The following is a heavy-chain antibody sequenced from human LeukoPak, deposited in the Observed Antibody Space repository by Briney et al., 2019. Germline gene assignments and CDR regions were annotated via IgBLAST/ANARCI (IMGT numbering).Heavy chain of an antibody. CDR3: ARAGAKGFLYYFDY. CDR1: GYTFTSYY. V-gene: IGHV1-18*04. CDR2: ISAYNGNT. Sequence: ASVKVSCKASGYTFTSYYMHWVRQAPGQGLEWMGWISAYNGNTNYAQKLQGRVTMTTDTSTSTAYMELRSLRSDDTAVYYCARAGAKGFLYYFDYWGQGTLVTVSS. J-gene: IGHJ4*02. D-gene: IGHD1-26*01.